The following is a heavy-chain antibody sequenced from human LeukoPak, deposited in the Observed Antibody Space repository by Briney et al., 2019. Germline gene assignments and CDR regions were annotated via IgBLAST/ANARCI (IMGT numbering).Heavy chain of an antibody. V-gene: IGHV4-39*01. Sequence: SETLSLTCTVSGDSISTSNSYWGWIRQPPGKGLEWIGSIYYSGNTYYNASLKSRVTISVDTSKNQFSLKLTSVAAADTAVYYCARSFSSWSPDAFDIWAKGQWSPSLQ. D-gene: IGHD6-13*01. CDR3: ARSFSSWSPDAFDI. CDR1: GDSISTSNSY. J-gene: IGHJ3*02. CDR2: IYYSGNT.